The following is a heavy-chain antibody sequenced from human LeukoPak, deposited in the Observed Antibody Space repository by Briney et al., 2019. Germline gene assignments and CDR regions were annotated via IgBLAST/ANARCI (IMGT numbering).Heavy chain of an antibody. CDR2: INSDGGVT. CDR3: ARDPSRDYYDSSGFDH. J-gene: IGHJ5*02. V-gene: IGHV3-74*01. Sequence: GGSLRLSCAASGFTFSSHWMHWVRHAPGKGLVWVSRINSDGGVTTYADSVKGRFTISRDNARNTLYLQMNNLRAEDTAVYYCARDPSRDYYDSSGFDHWGQGTLVTVSS. D-gene: IGHD3-22*01. CDR1: GFTFSSHW.